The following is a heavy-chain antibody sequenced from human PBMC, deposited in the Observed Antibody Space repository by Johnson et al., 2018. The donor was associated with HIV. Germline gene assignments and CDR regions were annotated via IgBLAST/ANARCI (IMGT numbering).Heavy chain of an antibody. J-gene: IGHJ3*02. CDR1: GFTFSDYY. Sequence: QVQLVESGGRVVRPGGSLRLSCAASGFTFSDYYMSWIRQAPGKGLEWVSYISSSGSTIYYADSVKGRFTISRDNAKNSLYLQMNSLRAEDTAVYYCARSIVGAIVDAFDMWGQATMVTVSS. CDR2: ISSSGSTI. D-gene: IGHD1-26*01. V-gene: IGHV3-11*04. CDR3: ARSIVGAIVDAFDM.